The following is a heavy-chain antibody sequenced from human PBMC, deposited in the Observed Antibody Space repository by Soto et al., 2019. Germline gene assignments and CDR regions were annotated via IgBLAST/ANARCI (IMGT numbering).Heavy chain of an antibody. CDR2: IDWDDAK. V-gene: IGHV2-70*11. CDR1: GFSLTTSGMC. Sequence: SGPTLVNPTQTLTLTCTFSGFSLTTSGMCVTWIRQPPGKALEWLARIDWDDAKYSSTSLKTRLTISKDTSKNQVVLTMTNMDPVDTATYYCARMRYCSTTSCYYFDYWGQGTLVTVSS. J-gene: IGHJ4*02. D-gene: IGHD2-2*01. CDR3: ARMRYCSTTSCYYFDY.